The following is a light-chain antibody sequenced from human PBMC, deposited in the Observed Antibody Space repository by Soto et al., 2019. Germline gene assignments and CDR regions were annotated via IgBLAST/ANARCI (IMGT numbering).Light chain of an antibody. CDR1: QRVSKSY. Sequence: EIVLTQSPGTLSLSPGDRATLSCRASQRVSKSYLAWYQQKPGQAPRLLIYDASTRAAGVPDRVTGGGSGTDFTLTISALEPEDFALYFCQQYERPPFAFGQGTRLEI. CDR2: DAS. V-gene: IGKV3-20*01. J-gene: IGKJ2*01. CDR3: QQYERPPFA.